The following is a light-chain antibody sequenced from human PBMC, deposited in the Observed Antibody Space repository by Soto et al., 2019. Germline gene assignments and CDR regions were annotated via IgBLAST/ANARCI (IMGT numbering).Light chain of an antibody. CDR2: AAS. Sequence: DIQMTQSPSSVSASVGDRVTITCRASQAISTWLAWYQQKPGKASKLLIYAASNLQTGVPSRFSGSGSGTDFTLTISSLQPEDFATNYCQQANSFPRTFGQRTKVEIK. V-gene: IGKV1D-12*01. CDR3: QQANSFPRT. J-gene: IGKJ1*01. CDR1: QAISTW.